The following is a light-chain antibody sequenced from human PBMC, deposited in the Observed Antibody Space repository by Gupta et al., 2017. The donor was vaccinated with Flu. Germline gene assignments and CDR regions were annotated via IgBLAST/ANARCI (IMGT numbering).Light chain of an antibody. CDR1: KLGDKY. V-gene: IGLV3-1*01. Sequence: SYELTQPTSVSVSPGPTASIPCTGDKLGDKYACWYQQNPGQSPVLVIYQDNKRPSGIPERFSGSSSGNTATLTISGTQAMDEADYFCQAWDSNAFYVFGTGTQVTVL. J-gene: IGLJ1*01. CDR3: QAWDSNAFYV. CDR2: QDN.